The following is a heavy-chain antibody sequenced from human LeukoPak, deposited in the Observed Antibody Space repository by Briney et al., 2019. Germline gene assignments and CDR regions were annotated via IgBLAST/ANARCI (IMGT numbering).Heavy chain of an antibody. Sequence: SETLSLTCAVSGGSISSSNWWGWVRQPPGKGLEWIGEIYHSGSTNYNPSLKSRVTISVDKSKNQFSLKLSSVTAADTAVYYCASNAPQLRGYSYTLDYWGQGTLVTVSS. D-gene: IGHD5-18*01. CDR3: ASNAPQLRGYSYTLDY. V-gene: IGHV4-4*02. CDR2: IYHSGST. J-gene: IGHJ4*02. CDR1: GGSISSSNW.